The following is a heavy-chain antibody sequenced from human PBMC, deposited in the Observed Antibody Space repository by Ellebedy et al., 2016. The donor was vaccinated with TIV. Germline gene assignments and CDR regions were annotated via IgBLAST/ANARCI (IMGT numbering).Heavy chain of an antibody. Sequence: AASVTVSCKVSGYILTELSMHWVRQAPGKGLEWLGGFDPEDGETIYAQKFQGRVTMTEDTSTDTAYMELSSLRSEDTAVYYCATGRQWLGYYWYFDLWGRGTLVTVSS. V-gene: IGHV1-24*01. CDR1: GYILTELS. D-gene: IGHD6-19*01. CDR3: ATGRQWLGYYWYFDL. CDR2: FDPEDGET. J-gene: IGHJ2*01.